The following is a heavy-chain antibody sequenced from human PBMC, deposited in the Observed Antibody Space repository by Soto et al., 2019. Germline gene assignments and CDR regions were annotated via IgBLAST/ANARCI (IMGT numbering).Heavy chain of an antibody. CDR1: GDTFTNFG. CDR3: ARVLRGVVNWFDP. CDR2: IATYNSNK. V-gene: IGHV1-18*01. J-gene: IGHJ5*02. Sequence: ASVKVSCKTSGDTFTNFGLSWVRQAPGQGLGWMGWIATYNSNKNYAQKFQGRLTLTTDTSTSTGYMGLKSLEYDDTAVYYCARVLRGVVNWFDPWGQGTLVTVSS. D-gene: IGHD3-10*01.